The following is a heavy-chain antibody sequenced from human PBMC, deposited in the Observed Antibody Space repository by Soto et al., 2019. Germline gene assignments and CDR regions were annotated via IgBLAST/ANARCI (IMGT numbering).Heavy chain of an antibody. CDR3: ARGGYCSSTSCYRTCYGMDV. D-gene: IGHD2-2*01. Sequence: PTLVNPTQTLTLTCTFSGFSLSTSGVGVGWIRQPPGKALEWLALIYWDDDKRYSPSLKSRLTITKDTSKNQVVLTMTNMDPVDTATYYCARGGYCSSTSCYRTCYGMDVWGQGTTVTVSS. CDR1: GFSLSTSGVG. J-gene: IGHJ6*02. V-gene: IGHV2-5*02. CDR2: IYWDDDK.